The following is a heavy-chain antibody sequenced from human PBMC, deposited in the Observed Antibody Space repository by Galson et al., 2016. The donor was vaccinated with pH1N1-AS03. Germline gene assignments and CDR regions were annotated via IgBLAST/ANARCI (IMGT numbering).Heavy chain of an antibody. CDR2: MSYDGSTK. J-gene: IGHJ4*02. CDR1: GFTFNRHA. CDR3: AKYLHFYDSYYLDY. V-gene: IGHV3-30*18. D-gene: IGHD2/OR15-2a*01. Sequence: SLRLSCAASGFTFNRHAMHWVRQAPGKGLEWVAIMSYDGSTKYYIDSVRDRFTISRDNSKKTLYLHMSSLRAEDTAVYYCAKYLHFYDSYYLDYWGRGTLVIVSS.